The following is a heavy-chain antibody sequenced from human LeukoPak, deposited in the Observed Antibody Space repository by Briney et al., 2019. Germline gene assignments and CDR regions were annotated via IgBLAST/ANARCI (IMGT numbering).Heavy chain of an antibody. CDR2: IYYTGST. CDR3: ARRAVVPAAVSYFDN. CDR1: DDSISRSNYY. D-gene: IGHD2-2*01. V-gene: IGHV4-39*01. J-gene: IGHJ4*02. Sequence: SETLSLTCTVSDDSISRSNYYWGWIRQPPGKGLEWIGSIYYTGSTYYNPSLKSRLTISVDTSKKQFSLRLASVTAADTAVYYCARRAVVPAAVSYFDNWGQGTLVTVSS.